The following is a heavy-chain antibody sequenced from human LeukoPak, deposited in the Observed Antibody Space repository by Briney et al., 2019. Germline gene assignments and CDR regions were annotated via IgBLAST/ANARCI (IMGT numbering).Heavy chain of an antibody. J-gene: IGHJ4*02. CDR2: ISSSSSYI. D-gene: IGHD6-13*01. CDR3: ARGVEYSYGYVWYSSSWYGTPSECYFDY. CDR1: GFTFSSYS. Sequence: AGGSLRLSCAASGFTFSSYSMNWVRQAPGKGLEWVSSISSSSSYIYYADSVKGRFTISRDNAKNSLYLQMNSLRAEDTAVYYCARGVEYSYGYVWYSSSWYGTPSECYFDYWGQGTLVTVSS. V-gene: IGHV3-21*01.